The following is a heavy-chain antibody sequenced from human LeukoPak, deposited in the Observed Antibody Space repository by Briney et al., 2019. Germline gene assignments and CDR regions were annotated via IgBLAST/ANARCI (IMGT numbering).Heavy chain of an antibody. CDR2: FDPEDGET. D-gene: IGHD6-13*01. Sequence: ASVKVSCKVSGYTLTELSMHWVRQAPGKGLEWMGGFDPEDGETIYAQKFQGRVTMTRNTSISTAYMELSSLRSEDTAVYYCARGVVGSSWLRSYYYYYMDVWGKGTTVTISS. CDR1: GYTLTELS. CDR3: ARGVVGSSWLRSYYYYYMDV. V-gene: IGHV1-24*01. J-gene: IGHJ6*03.